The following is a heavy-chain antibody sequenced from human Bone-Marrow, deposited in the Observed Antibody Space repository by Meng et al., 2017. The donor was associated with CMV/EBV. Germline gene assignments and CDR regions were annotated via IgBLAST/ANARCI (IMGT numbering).Heavy chain of an antibody. J-gene: IGHJ3*02. CDR3: ARELSGIMIFGVVGCFDI. Sequence: SVTVSCKASVGTFSSYTISWVRQAPGQGLEWMGRIIPILGIANYAQKFQGRVTITADKSTSTAYMELSSLRSEDTAVYYCARELSGIMIFGVVGCFDIWGQGKMVTVSS. CDR2: IIPILGIA. D-gene: IGHD3-3*01. V-gene: IGHV1-69*04. CDR1: VGTFSSYT.